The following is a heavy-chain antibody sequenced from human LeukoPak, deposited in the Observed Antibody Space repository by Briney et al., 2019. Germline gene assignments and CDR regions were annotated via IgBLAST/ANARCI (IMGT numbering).Heavy chain of an antibody. D-gene: IGHD3-3*01. J-gene: IGHJ6*02. CDR3: ARIAGYDFWSGYSHYYYYGMDV. CDR2: IYYSGST. CDR1: GGSISSYY. Sequence: SETLSLTCTVSGGSISSYYWSWIRQPPGKGLEWIGYIYYSGSTNYNPSLKSRVTISVDTSKNQFSLKLSSVTAADTAVYYCARIAGYDFWSGYSHYYYYGMDVWGQGTTVTVSS. V-gene: IGHV4-59*08.